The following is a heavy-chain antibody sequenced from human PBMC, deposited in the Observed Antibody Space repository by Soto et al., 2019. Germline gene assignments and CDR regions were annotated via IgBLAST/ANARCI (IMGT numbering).Heavy chain of an antibody. CDR3: ASPQLQMGFYYYYGMDV. CDR1: GYTFTSYA. J-gene: IGHJ6*02. Sequence: ASVKVSCKASGYTFTSYAMHWVRQAPGQRLEWMGWINAGNGNTKYSQKFQGRVNITRDTSASTAYMELSSLRFEDTAVYYCASPQLQMGFYYYYGMDVWGQGTTVTVSS. D-gene: IGHD2-2*01. V-gene: IGHV1-3*01. CDR2: INAGNGNT.